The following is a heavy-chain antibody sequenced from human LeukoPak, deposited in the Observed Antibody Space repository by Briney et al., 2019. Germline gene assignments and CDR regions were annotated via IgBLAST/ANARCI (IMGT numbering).Heavy chain of an antibody. D-gene: IGHD3-22*01. Sequence: PSETLSLTCTVSGGSISSESYYWSWIRQPAGKGLEWIGRVYTSGSTNYNPSLKSRVTISLDMSKNQFSLKLSSLTAADTAVYYCARDYYDSSDYYGKWTWFDPWGQGTLVTVSA. V-gene: IGHV4-61*02. J-gene: IGHJ5*02. CDR3: ARDYYDSSDYYGKWTWFDP. CDR1: GGSISSESYY. CDR2: VYTSGST.